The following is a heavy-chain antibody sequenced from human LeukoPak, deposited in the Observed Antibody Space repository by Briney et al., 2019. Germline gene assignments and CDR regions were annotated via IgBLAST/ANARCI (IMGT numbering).Heavy chain of an antibody. V-gene: IGHV3-30*19. CDR2: ISYDGSNK. D-gene: IGHD6-13*01. J-gene: IGHJ4*02. Sequence: GGSLRLSCAASGFLFSSYGMHWVRQAPGKGLEWVAVISYDGSNKYYADSMKGRFTISRDNYKNTLYLQMNSLRAEDSAVYYCAEHTSNWYHFDYWGQGTLVTVSS. CDR1: GFLFSSYG. CDR3: AEHTSNWYHFDY.